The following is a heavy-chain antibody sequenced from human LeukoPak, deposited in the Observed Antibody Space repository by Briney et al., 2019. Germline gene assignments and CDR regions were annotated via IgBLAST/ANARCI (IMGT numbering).Heavy chain of an antibody. D-gene: IGHD4-17*01. CDR2: IYYSGST. Sequence: KSSETLSLTCTVSGGSISSYYWSWIRQPPGKGLEWIGYIYYSGSTNYNPSLKSRVTISVDTSKNQFSLKLSSVTAADTAVYHCARRDYGEHFDYWGQGTLVTVSS. CDR3: ARRDYGEHFDY. J-gene: IGHJ4*02. V-gene: IGHV4-59*01. CDR1: GGSISSYY.